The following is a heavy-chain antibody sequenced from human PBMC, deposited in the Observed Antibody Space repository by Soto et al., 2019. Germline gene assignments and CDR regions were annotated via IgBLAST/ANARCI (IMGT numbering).Heavy chain of an antibody. V-gene: IGHV1-69*13. D-gene: IGHD2-15*01. CDR3: ARGYCSGGSCYDFGY. CDR1: GGTFSSYA. J-gene: IGHJ4*02. CDR2: ITPIFGTA. Sequence: SVKVSCKASGGTFSSYAISWVRQAPGQGLEWMGGITPIFGTANYAQKFQGRVTITADESTSTAYMELSSLRSEDTAVYYCARGYCSGGSCYDFGYWGQGTLVTVSS.